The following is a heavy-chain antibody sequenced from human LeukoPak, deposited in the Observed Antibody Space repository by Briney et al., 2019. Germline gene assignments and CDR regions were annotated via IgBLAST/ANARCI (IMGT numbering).Heavy chain of an antibody. Sequence: SETLSLTCTVSGSSISSSSYYWGWIRQPPGKGLEWIGSIYYSGSTYYNPSLKSRVTISVDTSKNQFSLKLSSVTAADTAVYYCASPAPMVRGVISYWGQGTLVTVSS. J-gene: IGHJ4*02. D-gene: IGHD3-10*01. V-gene: IGHV4-39*01. CDR2: IYYSGST. CDR3: ASPAPMVRGVISY. CDR1: GSSISSSSYY.